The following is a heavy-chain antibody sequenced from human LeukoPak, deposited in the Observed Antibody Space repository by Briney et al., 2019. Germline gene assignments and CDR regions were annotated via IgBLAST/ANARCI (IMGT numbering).Heavy chain of an antibody. Sequence: GGSLRLSCAASGFTFGSYSMRWVRQAPRKGLEWVSAMSSGYGGTYYADSVKGRFTISRDNSKNTLYLQMNSLSVEDTALYYCAKEGGPSGYSPCDSWGQGTLVTVSS. CDR2: MSSGYGGT. CDR1: GFTFGSYS. V-gene: IGHV3-23*01. D-gene: IGHD5-18*01. J-gene: IGHJ4*02. CDR3: AKEGGPSGYSPCDS.